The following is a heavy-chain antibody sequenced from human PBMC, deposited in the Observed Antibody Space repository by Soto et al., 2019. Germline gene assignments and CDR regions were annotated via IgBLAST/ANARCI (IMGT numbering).Heavy chain of an antibody. CDR1: GFTFSSYA. CDR3: AKDLVDTAMVKVRILSYYYGMDV. D-gene: IGHD5-18*01. Sequence: EVQLLESGGGLVQPGGSLRLSCAASGFTFSSYAMSWVRQAPGKGLEWVSAISGSGGSTYYADSVKGRFTISRDNSKNTLYLKMNSLRAEDTAVYYCAKDLVDTAMVKVRILSYYYGMDVWGQGTTVTVSS. CDR2: ISGSGGST. V-gene: IGHV3-23*01. J-gene: IGHJ6*02.